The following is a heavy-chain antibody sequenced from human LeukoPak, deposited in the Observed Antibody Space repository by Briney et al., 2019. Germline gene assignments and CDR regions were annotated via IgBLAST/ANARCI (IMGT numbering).Heavy chain of an antibody. D-gene: IGHD3-10*01. CDR2: ISSGGST. V-gene: IGHV3-53*01. Sequence: GGSLRLPCAASGLAVSIIYMIWVRQARGKGLEWGSVISSGGSTHYEDSVKGRFTIYRDNPKNTLYLQMNSLRAEDTAVYYCARDYYGSGSYYYWAQGTLVTVSS. J-gene: IGHJ4*02. CDR3: ARDYYGSGSYYY. CDR1: GLAVSIIY.